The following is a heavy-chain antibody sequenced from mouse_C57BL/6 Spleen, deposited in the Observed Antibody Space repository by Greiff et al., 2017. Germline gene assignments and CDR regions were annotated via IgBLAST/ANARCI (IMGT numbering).Heavy chain of an antibody. Sequence: QVQLQQSGAELVRPGASVKLSCKASGYSFTDYYINWVKQRPGQGLEWIARIYPESGNTYYNEKFKGKATLTAEQSSSTAYMQLSSLTSEDSADYFCARSGYYGSSYYYAMDYWGQGTSATVSS. CDR2: IYPESGNT. CDR1: GYSFTDYY. V-gene: IGHV1-76*01. CDR3: ARSGYYGSSYYYAMDY. D-gene: IGHD1-1*01. J-gene: IGHJ4*01.